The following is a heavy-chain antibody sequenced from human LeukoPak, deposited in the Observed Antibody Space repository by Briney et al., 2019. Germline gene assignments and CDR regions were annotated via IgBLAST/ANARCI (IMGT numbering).Heavy chain of an antibody. D-gene: IGHD3-10*01. CDR1: GFTFRDYT. V-gene: IGHV3-21*04. CDR3: AKRISYDSGSHFDY. J-gene: IGHJ4*02. Sequence: GGSLRLSCAASGFTFRDYTMNWIRQAPGKGLEWVSAISKSGTYIKYADSVKGRFTISRDNSKNTLYLQMNSLRAEDTAVYYCAKRISYDSGSHFDYWGQGTLVTVSS. CDR2: ISKSGTYI.